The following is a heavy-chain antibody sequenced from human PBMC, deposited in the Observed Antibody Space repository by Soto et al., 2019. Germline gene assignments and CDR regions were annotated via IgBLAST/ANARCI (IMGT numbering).Heavy chain of an antibody. CDR1: GDSISDYS. V-gene: IGHV4-4*07. CDR3: SRGAGPPWFDP. CDR2: VYVAGGS. J-gene: IGHJ5*02. Sequence: QVQLQESGPGLVNPSGTLSLTCTVSGDSISDYSWSWIRQPAGKGLEWIGRVYVAGGSNYNPSLKSRATISLDRPKNQFSLRRTSVTAADTAVYFCSRGAGPPWFDPWGQGILVTVSS.